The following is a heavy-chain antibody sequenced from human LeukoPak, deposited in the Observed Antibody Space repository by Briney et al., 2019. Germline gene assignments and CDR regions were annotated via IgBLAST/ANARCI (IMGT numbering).Heavy chain of an antibody. J-gene: IGHJ4*02. CDR3: ARAEGTGFFGS. Sequence: GGSLRLSCAASGFTFSGYGVNWVRQAPGKGLEWVSSISSSSSCIFYADSVKGRFTISRDNAKNSLYLQMNSLRAEDTAVYYCARAEGTGFFGSWGQGTLVTVSS. CDR1: GFTFSGYG. D-gene: IGHD6-19*01. V-gene: IGHV3-21*01. CDR2: ISSSSSCI.